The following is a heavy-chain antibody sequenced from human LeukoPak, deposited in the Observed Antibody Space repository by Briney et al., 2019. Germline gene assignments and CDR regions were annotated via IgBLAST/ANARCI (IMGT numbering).Heavy chain of an antibody. V-gene: IGHV1-2*02. CDR2: INPNSGGT. Sequence: GASVKVSCKASGYTFTGYYMHWVRQAPGQGLEWMGWINPNSGGTNYAQKFQGRVTMTRDTSISTAYMELSRLRSDNTAVYYCARSHHYYYGMGVWGQGTTVTVSS. CDR3: ARSHHYYYGMGV. CDR1: GYTFTGYY. J-gene: IGHJ6*02.